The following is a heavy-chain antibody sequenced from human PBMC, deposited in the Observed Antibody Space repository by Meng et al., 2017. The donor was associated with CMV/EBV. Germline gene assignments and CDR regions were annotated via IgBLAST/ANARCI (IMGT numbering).Heavy chain of an antibody. CDR3: AREGELAEFYYYYGMDV. CDR2: VYYSGST. CDR1: GDSISSSSYF. J-gene: IGHJ6*02. Sequence: ESLKISCTVSGDSISSSSYFWGRLRQSPGKGLEWIGSVYYSGSTYYKPSLNNRVTVSVDTSKNQFSLKLSSVTDADTAVYYCAREGELAEFYYYYGMDVWGQGTTVTVSS. V-gene: IGHV4-39*07. D-gene: IGHD1-1*01.